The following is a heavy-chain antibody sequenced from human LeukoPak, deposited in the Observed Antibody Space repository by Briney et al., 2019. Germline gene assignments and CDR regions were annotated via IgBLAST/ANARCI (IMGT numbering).Heavy chain of an antibody. CDR2: IRSNGYGGTT. J-gene: IGHJ3*02. CDR1: GFIFGDYC. Sequence: GGSLRLSCTASGFIFGDYCMSWFRQAPGKGLEWVGFIRSNGYGGTTEYAASVKDRFTISRDDSKSIAYLQMNSLRAEDTAVYYCARDYYYGSGNHDAFDIWGQGTMVTVSS. D-gene: IGHD3-10*01. CDR3: ARDYYYGSGNHDAFDI. V-gene: IGHV3-49*03.